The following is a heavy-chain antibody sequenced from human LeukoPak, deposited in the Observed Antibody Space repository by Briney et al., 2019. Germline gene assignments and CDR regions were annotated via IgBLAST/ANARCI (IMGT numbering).Heavy chain of an antibody. V-gene: IGHV3-7*05. J-gene: IGHJ5*01. CDR2: IKQGGTET. Sequence: GGSLRLSCAASGFIFSSYWMTRVHQAPGKGLEWVANIKQGGTETYYVDSLKGRFTISRDNAKNSLYLQLNSLRAEDTAVYYCARAPTVTTRVFASWGQGTLVTVSS. CDR1: GFIFSSYW. D-gene: IGHD4-17*01. CDR3: ARAPTVTTRVFAS.